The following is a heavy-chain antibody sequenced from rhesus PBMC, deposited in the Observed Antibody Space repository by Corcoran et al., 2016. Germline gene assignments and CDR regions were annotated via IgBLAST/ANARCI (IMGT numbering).Heavy chain of an antibody. J-gene: IGHJ4*01. Sequence: EVQLVESGGGLVQPGGSLRLSCAASGLTFSLLVSPWVRQAPRKGLEWVAVISSDGSNKNHADSVRDRFTVSRDNSKNVLYLQMSTLKLEDTAVYYCTRFDYWGQGVLVTVSS. V-gene: IGHV3-54*02. CDR3: TRFDY. CDR1: GLTFSLLV. CDR2: ISSDGSNK.